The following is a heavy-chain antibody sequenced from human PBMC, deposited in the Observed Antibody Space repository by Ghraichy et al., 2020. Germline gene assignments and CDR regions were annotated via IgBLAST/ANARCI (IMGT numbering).Heavy chain of an antibody. CDR1: YGALMNHY. D-gene: IGHD6-13*01. V-gene: IGHV4-59*11. Sequence: SETLSLTCRLSYGALMNHYWNWLRQPPGKGLEWIGFMHHDGTTSYNPSLSGRVTISLDTTKNQISLKVTSVIAADTAVYFCARGLPYGGSWRVAGPLDYWGQGTPVTVSS. CDR3: ARGLPYGGSWRVAGPLDY. J-gene: IGHJ4*02. CDR2: MHHDGTT.